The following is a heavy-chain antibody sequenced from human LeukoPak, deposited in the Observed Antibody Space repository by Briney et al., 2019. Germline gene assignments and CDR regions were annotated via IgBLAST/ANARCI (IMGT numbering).Heavy chain of an antibody. J-gene: IGHJ4*02. D-gene: IGHD1-1*01. V-gene: IGHV4-4*02. Sequence: PSETLSLTCAVSGGSISSSNWWSWVRQPPGKGLEWIGEIYHSGSTNYNPSLKSRVTISVDKSKNQFSLKLSSVTAADTAVYYCARIPNWRREAYFDYWGQGTLVTVSS. CDR2: IYHSGST. CDR3: ARIPNWRREAYFDY. CDR1: GGSISSSNW.